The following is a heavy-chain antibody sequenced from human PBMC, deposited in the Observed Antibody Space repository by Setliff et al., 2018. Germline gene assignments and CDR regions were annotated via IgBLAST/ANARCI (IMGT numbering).Heavy chain of an antibody. CDR1: GYMFTTYG. Sequence: ASVKVSCKTSGYMFTTYGISWVRQDPGQGLEWMGWIRVYDGYTDYAQKFQGRVTMTKDTSTSTAYMELRSLRSDDTAVYYCSRHGAASFYYDILTGHSPPYYFGYWGQGTLVTVSS. D-gene: IGHD3-9*01. CDR3: SRHGAASFYYDILTGHSPPYYFGY. V-gene: IGHV1-18*01. CDR2: IRVYDGYT. J-gene: IGHJ4*02.